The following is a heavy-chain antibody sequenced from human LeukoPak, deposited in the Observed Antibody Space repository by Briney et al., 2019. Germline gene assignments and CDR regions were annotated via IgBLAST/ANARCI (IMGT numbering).Heavy chain of an antibody. J-gene: IGHJ5*01. V-gene: IGHV4-61*02. CDR2: INASGTT. D-gene: IGHD5-12*01. CDR1: GGSISSGSYY. Sequence: SETLSLTCTVSGGSISSGSYYWTWIRQPAGKGLEWIGRINASGTTRYNPSLKSRLAMSVDTSKNQFSLKLTSVTAADTAVYFCTRGLAAAYDYNWFDSWGQGTLVTVSS. CDR3: TRGLAAAYDYNWFDS.